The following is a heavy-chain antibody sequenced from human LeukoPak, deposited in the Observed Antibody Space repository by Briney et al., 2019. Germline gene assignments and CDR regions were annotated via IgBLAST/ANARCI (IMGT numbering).Heavy chain of an antibody. D-gene: IGHD6-13*01. V-gene: IGHV3-30*02. CDR1: GFTFSSYG. Sequence: GGSLRLSCAASGFTFSSYGMHWVRQAPGKGLEWVAFIRYDGSNKYYADSVKGRFTIPRDNSKNTLYLQMNSLRAEDTAVYYCARGSHIYSSSYYFDYWGQGTLVTVSS. CDR3: ARGSHIYSSSYYFDY. CDR2: IRYDGSNK. J-gene: IGHJ4*02.